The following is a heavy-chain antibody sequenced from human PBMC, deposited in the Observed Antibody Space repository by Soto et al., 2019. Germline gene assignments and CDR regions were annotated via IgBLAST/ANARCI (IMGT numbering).Heavy chain of an antibody. V-gene: IGHV3-7*01. D-gene: IGHD2-15*01. CDR1: GFPFSSYW. CDR3: AIVTGSPRYCSGGSCSNYWYFDL. Sequence: EVQLVESGGGLVQPGGSLSLSCAASGFPFSSYWMSWVRQAPGKGLEWVANIKQDGSEKYYVDSVKGRFTISRDNAKTSLYLQMNSLRAEDTGVYYCAIVTGSPRYCSGGSCSNYWYFDLWGRGTLVTVSS. CDR2: IKQDGSEK. J-gene: IGHJ2*01.